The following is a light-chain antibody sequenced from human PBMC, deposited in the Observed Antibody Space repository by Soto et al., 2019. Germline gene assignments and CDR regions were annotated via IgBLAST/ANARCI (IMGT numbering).Light chain of an antibody. V-gene: IGLV2-14*01. Sequence: QSVLTQPASVSGSPGQSVTISCTGTSSDVGGYKYVSWYQHHPGKAPKLIIYEVSNRPSGVSNRFSGSKPGNTASLTISGLQAEDEADYYCSSYTSTITLDIFGTGTKVTVL. J-gene: IGLJ1*01. CDR2: EVS. CDR1: SSDVGGYKY. CDR3: SSYTSTITLDI.